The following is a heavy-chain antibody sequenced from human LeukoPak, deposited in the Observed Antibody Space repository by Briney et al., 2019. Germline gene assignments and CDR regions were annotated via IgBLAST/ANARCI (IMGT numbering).Heavy chain of an antibody. CDR3: ARLGDYYDSSGYYRTLDY. D-gene: IGHD3-22*01. Sequence: ASVRVSCKASGYTFTSYGISWVRQAPGQGLEWMGWISAYNGNTNYAQKLQGRVTMTTDTSTSTAYMELSSLRSEDTAVYYCARLGDYYDSSGYYRTLDYWGQGTLVTVSS. CDR1: GYTFTSYG. V-gene: IGHV1-18*01. J-gene: IGHJ4*02. CDR2: ISAYNGNT.